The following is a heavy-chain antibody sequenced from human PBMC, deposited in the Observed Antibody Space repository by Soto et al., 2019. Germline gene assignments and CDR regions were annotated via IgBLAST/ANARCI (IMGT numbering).Heavy chain of an antibody. CDR3: AMTTVTYPEYFDF. D-gene: IGHD4-17*01. CDR2: IYYNGST. Sequence: SETLSLTCTISGASMSSSSYYWGCVRQPPGLGLEWIGTIYYNGSTYYSPSLKSRVTMSVDRSKSQYSLRLTSVTAADTAMYYCAMTTVTYPEYFDFWGQGALVTVSS. CDR1: GASMSSSSYY. V-gene: IGHV4-39*01. J-gene: IGHJ4*02.